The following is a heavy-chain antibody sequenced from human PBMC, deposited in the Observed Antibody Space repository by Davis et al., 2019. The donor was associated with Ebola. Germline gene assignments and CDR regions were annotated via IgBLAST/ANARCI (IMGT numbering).Heavy chain of an antibody. V-gene: IGHV2-26*01. CDR3: ARTPPGYGGILFDY. Sequence: SGPTLVKPPETLTLTCTVSGFSLSNARMGVSWIRQPPGKALEWLAHIFSNDEKSYSTSLKSRLTISKDTSKSQVVLTMTNMDPVDTATYYCARTPPGYGGILFDYWGQGTLVTVSS. D-gene: IGHD4-23*01. CDR2: IFSNDEK. J-gene: IGHJ4*02. CDR1: GFSLSNARMG.